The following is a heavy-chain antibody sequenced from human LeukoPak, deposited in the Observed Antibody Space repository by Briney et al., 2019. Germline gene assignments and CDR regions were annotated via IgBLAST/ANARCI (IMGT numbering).Heavy chain of an antibody. Sequence: SQTLSLTCTVSGGSITSGSYYWSWIRQPAGKGLEWIGRIYSSGGTNYNPSLKSRVTISVDTSKNQFSLKLSSVTAADTAVYYCARDRGYSSEIDYWGQGTLVTVSS. CDR2: IYSSGGT. J-gene: IGHJ4*02. D-gene: IGHD6-25*01. CDR3: ARDRGYSSEIDY. V-gene: IGHV4-61*02. CDR1: GGSITSGSYY.